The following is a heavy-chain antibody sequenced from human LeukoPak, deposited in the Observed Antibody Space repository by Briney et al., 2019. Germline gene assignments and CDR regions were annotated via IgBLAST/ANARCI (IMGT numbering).Heavy chain of an antibody. V-gene: IGHV3-66*01. CDR1: GFTVSSDY. D-gene: IGHD3-16*01. Sequence: PGGSLRLSCAASGFTVSSDYMSWVRQAPGKGLEWVSLIYSDGGTYYADSVKGRFTISRDSSKNMLYLQMNSLRAEDTAVYYCARAILRAHDYWGQGTLVTVSS. CDR3: ARAILRAHDY. CDR2: IYSDGGT. J-gene: IGHJ4*02.